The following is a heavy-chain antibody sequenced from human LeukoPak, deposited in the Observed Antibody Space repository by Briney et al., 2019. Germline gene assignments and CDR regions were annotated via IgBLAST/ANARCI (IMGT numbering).Heavy chain of an antibody. J-gene: IGHJ4*02. D-gene: IGHD3-22*01. CDR2: TYYSGTT. Sequence: ETLSLTCTVSGGSVSSSRYYWGWIRQPPGKGLEWIGSTYYSGTTYYNPSLKSRVTISVDRSKNQFSLKLNSVTAADTAVYYCVRLPRGGYYDSSGYYYLDYWGQGTLVTVSS. V-gene: IGHV4-39*01. CDR1: GGSVSSSRYY. CDR3: VRLPRGGYYDSSGYYYLDY.